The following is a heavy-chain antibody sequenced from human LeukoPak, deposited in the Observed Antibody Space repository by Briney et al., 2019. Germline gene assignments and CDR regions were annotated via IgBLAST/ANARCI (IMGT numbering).Heavy chain of an antibody. D-gene: IGHD6-13*01. V-gene: IGHV4-39*01. CDR3: ARQSRSNSWFSGGPKALNWFDS. J-gene: IGHJ5*01. CDR1: GGSITSSLYF. CDR2: INDSGTT. Sequence: SETLSLTCSISGGSITSSLYFWGWIRQPPGKGLEWIGEINDSGTTFYNPSLKSRLAISVDPSKNQFSVKLNSVTAADTALYYCARQSRSNSWFSGGPKALNWFDSWAQGTLVTVPS.